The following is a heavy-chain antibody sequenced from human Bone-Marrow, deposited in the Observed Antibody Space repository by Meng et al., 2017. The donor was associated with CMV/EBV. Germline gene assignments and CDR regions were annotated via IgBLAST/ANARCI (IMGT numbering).Heavy chain of an antibody. Sequence: GESLKISCTVSGFTLSSYEMNWVRQAPGKGLEWISYISSSGSTIYYADSVKGRFTISRDNAKNPLYLQMNSLRAEDTAVYYCARGMEWLSPMDVWGQGTTVTVSS. CDR3: ARGMEWLSPMDV. V-gene: IGHV3-48*03. J-gene: IGHJ6*02. CDR2: ISSSGSTI. CDR1: GFTLSSYE. D-gene: IGHD3-3*01.